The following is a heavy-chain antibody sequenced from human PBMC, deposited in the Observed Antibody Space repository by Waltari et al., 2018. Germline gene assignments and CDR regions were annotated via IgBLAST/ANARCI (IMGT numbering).Heavy chain of an antibody. CDR3: ARVHGSESPLSWGTDV. V-gene: IGHV4-59*01. Sequence: QVQLQESGPGLMKPSETLSLSCTVSGASLTTYYWSWIRQPPGKGLEYIGYLHDSGDTNYSPSLRSRVSMSMDTSKNQFSLKVSSVTAADSAVYYCARVHGSESPLSWGTDVWGQGTAVTVSS. CDR2: LHDSGDT. CDR1: GASLTTYY. J-gene: IGHJ6*02.